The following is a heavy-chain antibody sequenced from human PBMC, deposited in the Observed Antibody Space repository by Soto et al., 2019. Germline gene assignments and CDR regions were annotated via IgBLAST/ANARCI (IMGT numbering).Heavy chain of an antibody. J-gene: IGHJ4*02. CDR1: GFTFSSYG. Sequence: QVQLVESGGGVVQPGRSLRLSCAASGFTFSSYGMHWVRQAPGKGLECVAVISYDGSNKYYADSVKGRFTISRDNSKNTVYLQMNSLRAEDTAVYYCANGRGITMVRGVLWGQGTLVTVSS. CDR3: ANGRGITMVRGVL. D-gene: IGHD3-10*01. CDR2: ISYDGSNK. V-gene: IGHV3-30*18.